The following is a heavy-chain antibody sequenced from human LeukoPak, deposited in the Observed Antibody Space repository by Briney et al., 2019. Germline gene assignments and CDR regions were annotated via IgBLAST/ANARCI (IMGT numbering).Heavy chain of an antibody. V-gene: IGHV3-30-3*01. CDR3: ARDISWGSTIDY. Sequence: GGSLRLSCAASGFTFNSYAMYWVRQTPGKGLEWVAVISYDGSNKLYADSVKGRFTISRDSSKNTLYLQMNSLRAEDTALYYCARDISWGSTIDYWGQGTLVTVSS. CDR2: ISYDGSNK. CDR1: GFTFNSYA. D-gene: IGHD3-16*01. J-gene: IGHJ4*02.